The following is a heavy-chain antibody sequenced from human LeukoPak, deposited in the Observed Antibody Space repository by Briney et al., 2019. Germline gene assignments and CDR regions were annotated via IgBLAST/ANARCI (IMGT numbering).Heavy chain of an antibody. CDR1: GGSISSHY. CDR3: ASYAAGSFDY. V-gene: IGHV4-59*11. D-gene: IGHD6-13*01. CDR2: IYYSGST. Sequence: SETLSLTCTVSGGSISSHYWSWIRQPPGKGLEWIGYIYYSGSTNYNPSLKSRVTISVDTSKNQFSLKLSSVTAADTAVYYCASYAAGSFDYWGQGTLVTVSS. J-gene: IGHJ4*02.